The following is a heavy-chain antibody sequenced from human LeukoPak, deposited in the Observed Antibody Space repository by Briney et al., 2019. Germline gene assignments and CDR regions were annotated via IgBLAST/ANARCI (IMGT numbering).Heavy chain of an antibody. CDR2: ISYDGSKI. D-gene: IGHD3-3*01. Sequence: GGSLRLSCAASGFTFSSYAMSWVRQAPGKGLEWVTLISYDGSKIYYADSVKGRFSISRDNSKNTLYLQMNSLRAEDTAVYYCARESGWGLPHAFDFWGQGTMVTVSS. V-gene: IGHV3-30-3*01. CDR1: GFTFSSYA. J-gene: IGHJ3*01. CDR3: ARESGWGLPHAFDF.